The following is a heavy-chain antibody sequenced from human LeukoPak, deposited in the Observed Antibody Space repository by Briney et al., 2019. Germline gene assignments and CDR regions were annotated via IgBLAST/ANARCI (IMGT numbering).Heavy chain of an antibody. CDR1: GYTFMSYG. D-gene: IGHD2-15*01. CDR3: ARRLSGSRFNDAFGI. J-gene: IGHJ3*02. Sequence: ATVKLFCKASGYTFMSYGITWVRHAPGQGLVWMAGISPYNCNTNYAQKFQGRMTRTTDTTTSTAYMGLLSMRSDDTDVYFCARRLSGSRFNDAFGIGG. V-gene: IGHV1-18*01. CDR2: ISPYNCNT.